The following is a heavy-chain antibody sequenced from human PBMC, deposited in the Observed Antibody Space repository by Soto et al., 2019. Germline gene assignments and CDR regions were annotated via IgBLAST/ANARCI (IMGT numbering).Heavy chain of an antibody. CDR2: INPGGGTT. CDR3: ARGETAMAPGLDY. J-gene: IGHJ4*02. CDR1: GYTFTSYY. V-gene: IGHV1-46*01. Sequence: ASVKVSCKASGYTFTSYYMHWVRQAPGQGLEWMGIINPGGGTTRYAQKFEGRVTMTSDTSTSTVYMELNSLSSEDTAVYYCARGETAMAPGLDYWGQGTLVTVSS. D-gene: IGHD5-18*01.